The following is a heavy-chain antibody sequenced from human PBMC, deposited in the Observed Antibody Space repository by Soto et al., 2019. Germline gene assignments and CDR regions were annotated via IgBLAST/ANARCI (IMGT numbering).Heavy chain of an antibody. CDR3: AKGLYYYDSSVYCLFDD. CDR1: GFMFNNYA. CDR2: VSVSGGTT. J-gene: IGHJ4*02. Sequence: QPGGSLRLSCAASGFMFNNYAMSWVRQAPGKGLEWVSTVSVSGGTTYYADSLKGRFTISRDNSKKTVYLQMNRLRADDTAIYYCAKGLYYYDSSVYCLFDDWGQLTLVTVSS. V-gene: IGHV3-23*01. D-gene: IGHD3-22*01.